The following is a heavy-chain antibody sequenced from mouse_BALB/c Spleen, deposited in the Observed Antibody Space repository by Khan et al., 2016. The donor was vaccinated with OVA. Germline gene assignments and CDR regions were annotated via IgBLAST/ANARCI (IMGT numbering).Heavy chain of an antibody. CDR3: ARTTRIKY. CDR2: ISYSGST. V-gene: IGHV3-2*02. Sequence: EVQLQESGPGLVKPSQSLSLTCTVTGYSITSGYGWNWIRQFPGNKLEWMGYISYSGSTNYNPSLQSRISITRDTSKNQCFLQLNSVTTEDTATYYCARTTRIKYWGQGTTLTVSS. CDR1: GYSITSGYG. D-gene: IGHD2-12*01. J-gene: IGHJ2*01.